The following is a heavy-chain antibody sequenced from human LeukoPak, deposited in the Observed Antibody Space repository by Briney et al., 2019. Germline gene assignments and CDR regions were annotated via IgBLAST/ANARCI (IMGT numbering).Heavy chain of an antibody. Sequence: ASVKVSCKASGYTFTGYYMHWVRQAPGQGLEWMGWINPNSGGTNYAQKLQGWVTMTRDTSISTAYMELSRLRSDDTAVYYCARGRGGITMVRGSIRGKSNWFDPWGQGTLVTVSS. J-gene: IGHJ5*02. CDR1: GYTFTGYY. V-gene: IGHV1-2*04. CDR2: INPNSGGT. CDR3: ARGRGGITMVRGSIRGKSNWFDP. D-gene: IGHD3-10*01.